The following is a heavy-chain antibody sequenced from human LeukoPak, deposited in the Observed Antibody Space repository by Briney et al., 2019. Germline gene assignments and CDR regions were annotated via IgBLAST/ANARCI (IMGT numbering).Heavy chain of an antibody. CDR2: ISGSGGST. Sequence: GGSLRLSCAASGFTFSSYAMSWVRQAPGKGLEWVSAISGSGGSTYYADSVKGRFTISRDNSKNTLYLQMNSLRAEDTAVYYCAKYNWNYRSYYYGMDVWGQGTTVTVSS. V-gene: IGHV3-23*01. D-gene: IGHD1-7*01. CDR3: AKYNWNYRSYYYGMDV. CDR1: GFTFSSYA. J-gene: IGHJ6*02.